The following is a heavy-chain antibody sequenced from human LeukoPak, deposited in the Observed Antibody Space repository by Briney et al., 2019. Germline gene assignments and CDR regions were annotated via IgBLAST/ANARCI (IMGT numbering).Heavy chain of an antibody. J-gene: IGHJ4*02. CDR3: ARGGSTMVRGAYAFDY. Sequence: PGGSLRLSCAASGFTFSSYSMNWVRQAPGKGLEWVSSISSSSSYIYYADSVKGRFTISRDNAKNSLYLQMNSLRAEDTAVYYCARGGSTMVRGAYAFDYRGQGTLVTVSS. CDR1: GFTFSSYS. D-gene: IGHD3-10*01. CDR2: ISSSSSYI. V-gene: IGHV3-21*01.